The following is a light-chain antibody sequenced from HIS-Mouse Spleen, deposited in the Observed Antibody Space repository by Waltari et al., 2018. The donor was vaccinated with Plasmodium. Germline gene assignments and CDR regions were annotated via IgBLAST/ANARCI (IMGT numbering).Light chain of an antibody. CDR1: SSAVGGYTY. CDR2: EVS. V-gene: IGLV2-8*01. J-gene: IGLJ2*01. Sequence: QSALTQPPSASGSPGQSVTIPCPATSSAVGGYTYVSWYQQHPGNAPKLMIYEVSKRPAGVPDRFSGSKSGNTASLTVSGLQAEDEADYYCSSYAGSNNLVFGGGTKLTVL. CDR3: SSYAGSNNLV.